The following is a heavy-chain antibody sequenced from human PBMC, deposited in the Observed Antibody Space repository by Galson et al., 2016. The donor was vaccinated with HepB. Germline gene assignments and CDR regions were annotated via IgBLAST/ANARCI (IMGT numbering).Heavy chain of an antibody. CDR1: GGSIRSYY. J-gene: IGHJ6*02. CDR3: ARDLGVFGCMDV. D-gene: IGHD3-10*01. V-gene: IGHV4-59*01. Sequence: SETLSLTCTVSGGSIRSYYWSWIRQSPGKGLEWIGYIYYNGRTNYNPSLESRVTISVDRSNNQFSLRLTSVTAADTAVYYCARDLGVFGCMDVWGQGTPVTVS. CDR2: IYYNGRT.